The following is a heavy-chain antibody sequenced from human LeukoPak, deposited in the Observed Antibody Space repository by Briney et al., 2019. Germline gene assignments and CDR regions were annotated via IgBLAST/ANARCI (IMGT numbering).Heavy chain of an antibody. CDR3: ARHLSGSYSFDY. J-gene: IGHJ4*02. CDR1: GGSISGYY. CDR2: IYSGGGT. Sequence: PSETLSLTCAAYGGSISGYYWSWIRQPPGKGLEWIGQIYSGGGTIYSLSLKSRVTFSLDTSKKQLSLKLTSVTAADTAVYYCARHLSGSYSFDYWGQGTLVTVSS. V-gene: IGHV4-34*01. D-gene: IGHD1-26*01.